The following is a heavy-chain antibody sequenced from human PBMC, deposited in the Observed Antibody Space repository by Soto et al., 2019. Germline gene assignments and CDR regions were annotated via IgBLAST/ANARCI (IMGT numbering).Heavy chain of an antibody. CDR3: ARHTVVTPRVWFDP. D-gene: IGHD2-21*02. V-gene: IGHV1-18*04. Sequence: ASVKVSCKASGYTFTSCGISWVRQAPGQGLEWMGWISAYNGYTNYAQKLQGRVTMTTDTSTSTAYMGLKSLRSDDTAVYYCARHTVVTPRVWFDPWGQGTLVTVSS. J-gene: IGHJ5*02. CDR1: GYTFTSCG. CDR2: ISAYNGYT.